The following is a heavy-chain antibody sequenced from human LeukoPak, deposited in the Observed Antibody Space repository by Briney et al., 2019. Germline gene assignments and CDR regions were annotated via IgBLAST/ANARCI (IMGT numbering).Heavy chain of an antibody. Sequence: AGGSLRLSCAASGFTFSSYSMNWVRQAPGKGLEWVSYISSSSSTIYYADSVKGRFTISRDNAKNSLYLQMNSLRAEDTAVYYCARATVVVVTNWFDPWGQGTLVTVSS. D-gene: IGHD2-15*01. CDR2: ISSSSSTI. CDR1: GFTFSSYS. V-gene: IGHV3-48*01. CDR3: ARATVVVVTNWFDP. J-gene: IGHJ5*02.